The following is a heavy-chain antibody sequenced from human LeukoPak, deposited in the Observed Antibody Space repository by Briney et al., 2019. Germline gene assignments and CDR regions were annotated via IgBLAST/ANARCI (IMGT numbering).Heavy chain of an antibody. V-gene: IGHV4-59*08. D-gene: IGHD5-18*01. CDR2: IYYSGST. CDR3: ARPNSYGLGIDY. Sequence: SETLSLTCTVSGGSISSYYWSWIRQPPGKGLEWIGYIYYSGSTNYNPSLKSRVTISVDTSKNQFSLKLSSVTAADTAVYYCARPNSYGLGIDYWGQGTLVTVSS. J-gene: IGHJ4*02. CDR1: GGSISSYY.